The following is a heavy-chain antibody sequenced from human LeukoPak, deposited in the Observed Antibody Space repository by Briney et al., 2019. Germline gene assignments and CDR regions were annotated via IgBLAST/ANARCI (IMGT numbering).Heavy chain of an antibody. V-gene: IGHV3-48*03. Sequence: GGSLRLSCAASGFTFSSYEMHWVRQAPGKGLEWVSYISSSDSTIYYADSVKGRFAISRDNAKNSLYLQMNSLRAEDTAVYYCAELGITMIGGVWGKGTTVTISS. J-gene: IGHJ6*04. CDR2: ISSSDSTI. CDR3: AELGITMIGGV. D-gene: IGHD3-10*02. CDR1: GFTFSSYE.